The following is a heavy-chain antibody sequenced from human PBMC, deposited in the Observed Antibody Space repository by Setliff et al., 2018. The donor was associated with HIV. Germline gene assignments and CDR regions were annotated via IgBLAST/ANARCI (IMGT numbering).Heavy chain of an antibody. CDR3: ARVRGSSYFGTFDY. D-gene: IGHD1-26*01. V-gene: IGHV4-59*01. CDR1: GASISSNT. J-gene: IGHJ4*02. CDR2: IYNSVTT. Sequence: SETLSLTCIVSGASISSNTWSWIRQAPGKGLQWIGFIYNSVTTNYNPSLKSRVTISLDTSKNQFSLKLTSVTAADTAVYYCARVRGSSYFGTFDYWGQGALVTVSS.